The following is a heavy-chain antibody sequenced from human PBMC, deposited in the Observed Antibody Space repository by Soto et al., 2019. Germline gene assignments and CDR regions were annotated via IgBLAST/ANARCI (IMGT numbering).Heavy chain of an antibody. CDR3: AREGVRPYYYYGVDV. Sequence: QVQLVQSGAEVKKPGASVKVSCKTSGYTFTSYGISWVRQAPGQGLEWMGWISAYNGNTNYAQKLQDRVTMTTDTSTTTAYMELRSLRSDDTAVYYCAREGVRPYYYYGVDVWGQGTTVTVSS. J-gene: IGHJ6*02. V-gene: IGHV1-18*01. CDR2: ISAYNGNT. CDR1: GYTFTSYG. D-gene: IGHD3-16*01.